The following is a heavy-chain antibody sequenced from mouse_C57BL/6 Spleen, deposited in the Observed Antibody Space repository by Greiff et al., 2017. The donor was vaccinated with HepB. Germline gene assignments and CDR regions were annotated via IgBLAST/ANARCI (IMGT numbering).Heavy chain of an antibody. J-gene: IGHJ3*01. V-gene: IGHV14-4*01. Sequence: EVMLVESGAELVRPGASVKLSCTASGFNIKDDYMHWVKQRPEQGLEWIGWIDPENGDTEYASKFQGKATITADTSSNTAYLQLSSLTSEDTAVYYCTTYSNYVAAYWGQGTLVTVSA. D-gene: IGHD2-5*01. CDR3: TTYSNYVAAY. CDR2: IDPENGDT. CDR1: GFNIKDDY.